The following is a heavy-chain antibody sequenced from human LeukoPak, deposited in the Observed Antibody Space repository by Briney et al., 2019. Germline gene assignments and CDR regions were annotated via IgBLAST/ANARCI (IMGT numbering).Heavy chain of an antibody. CDR1: VGPLSSVDYY. V-gene: IGHV4-30-4*01. J-gene: IGHJ5*02. Sequence: PSQTLSLTCTVSVGPLSSVDYYWSWIPQPPGKGLEWIAYMYYSGRTYYNPSLKSRVTMSADTSKNQLSLKLSSVTAAETAVYYCARPYYYDSRIDPWGQGILVTVSS. D-gene: IGHD3-22*01. CDR3: ARPYYYDSRIDP. CDR2: MYYSGRT.